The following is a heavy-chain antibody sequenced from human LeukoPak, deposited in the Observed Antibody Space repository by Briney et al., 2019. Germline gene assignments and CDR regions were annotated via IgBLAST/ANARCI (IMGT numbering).Heavy chain of an antibody. J-gene: IGHJ4*02. D-gene: IGHD7-27*01. V-gene: IGHV4-59*01. Sequence: PSENLSLTCSVSGGSIDTYYWGWIRQCPGEGLGWIGGIYYFGNTDYNPSLKSRVTISVDPSKNQFSLNLRSVTAADTAVYYCAKLGSPRAFWGQGILVRVSS. CDR3: AKLGSPRAF. CDR2: IYYFGNT. CDR1: GGSIDTYY.